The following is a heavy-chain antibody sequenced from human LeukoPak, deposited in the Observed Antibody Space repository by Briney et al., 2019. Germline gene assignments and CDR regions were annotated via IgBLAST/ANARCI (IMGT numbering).Heavy chain of an antibody. J-gene: IGHJ6*02. CDR1: GYTFTSYD. CDR3: ARGPPDTAVVYYYYGMDV. V-gene: IGHV1-8*01. Sequence: ASVKVSCKASGYTFTSYDINWVRQATGQGLEWMGWMNPNSGNTGYAQKFQGRVTMTRNTSISTAYMELSSLRSEDTAVYYCARGPPDTAVVYYYYGMDVWGQGTMVTVSS. CDR2: MNPNSGNT. D-gene: IGHD5-18*01.